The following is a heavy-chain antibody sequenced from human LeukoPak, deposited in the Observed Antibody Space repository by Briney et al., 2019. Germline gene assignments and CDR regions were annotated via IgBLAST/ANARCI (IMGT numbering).Heavy chain of an antibody. J-gene: IGHJ4*02. CDR2: FDPEDGET. D-gene: IGHD3-22*01. CDR1: GYTLTELP. Sequence: GASVKVSCKVSGYTLTELPMHWVRQAPGKGLEWMGGFDPEDGETIYAQKFQGRVTMTEDTSTDTAYMELSSLRSEDTAVYYCATWNYYDSSGYYQYFDYWGQGTLVTVSS. V-gene: IGHV1-24*01. CDR3: ATWNYYDSSGYYQYFDY.